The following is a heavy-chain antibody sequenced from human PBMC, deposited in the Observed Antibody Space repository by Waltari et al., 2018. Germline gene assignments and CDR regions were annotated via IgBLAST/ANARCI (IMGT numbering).Heavy chain of an antibody. CDR3: AEGWLGGDNSGYLGY. D-gene: IGHD3-22*01. V-gene: IGHV3-23*01. J-gene: IGHJ4*01. CDR2: VSCYGGNH. Sequence: EVQLLESGGGLVQPGGSLRLSCAASGFTFSSYAMSWVRQAPGKGLEWVLVVSCYGGNHYYQDSLKGRVNSSRDHSKNTLDLESDSLGGRETAGYYCAEGWLGGDNSGYLGYLGQGTLVTVSS. CDR1: GFTFSSYA.